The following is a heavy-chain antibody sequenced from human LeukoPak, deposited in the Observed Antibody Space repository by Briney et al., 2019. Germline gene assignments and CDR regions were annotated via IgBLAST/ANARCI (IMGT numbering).Heavy chain of an antibody. J-gene: IGHJ3*02. CDR1: GFTFSSYA. D-gene: IGHD2-2*02. CDR3: ARDLGYCSSTSCFTGRGFDAFDI. CDR2: ISYDGSNK. Sequence: GGSLRLSRAASGFTFSSYAMHWVRQAPGKGLEWVAVISYDGSNKYYADSVKGRFTISRDNSKNTLYLQMNSLRAEDTAVYYCARDLGYCSSTSCFTGRGFDAFDIWGQGTMVTVSS. V-gene: IGHV3-30-3*01.